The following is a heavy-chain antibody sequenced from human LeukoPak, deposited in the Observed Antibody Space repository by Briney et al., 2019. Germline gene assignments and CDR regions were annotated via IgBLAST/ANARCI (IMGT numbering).Heavy chain of an antibody. J-gene: IGHJ4*02. CDR1: GFTVSSNE. CDR3: AKDRLGAMMYFDF. Sequence: GGSLRLSCAASGFTVSSNEMSWVRQAPGKGLEWVSSISGGSTYYADSVKGRVTISRDNSKNTLYLQVNSLRVEDTAVYYCAKDRLGAMMYFDFWGQGTLVTVSS. V-gene: IGHV3-38-3*01. D-gene: IGHD1-26*01. CDR2: ISGGST.